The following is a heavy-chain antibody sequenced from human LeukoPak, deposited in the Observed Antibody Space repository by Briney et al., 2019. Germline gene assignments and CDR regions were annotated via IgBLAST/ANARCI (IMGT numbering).Heavy chain of an antibody. CDR3: AREAVAGTPWDYYYYYMDV. Sequence: GGSLRLSCAASGFTFSSYWMGWVRQAPGKGLEWVANIKQDGSEKYYVDSVKGRFTISRDNSKNTLYLQMNSLRAEDTAVYYCAREAVAGTPWDYYYYYMDVWGKGTTVTVSS. V-gene: IGHV3-7*01. CDR2: IKQDGSEK. D-gene: IGHD6-19*01. CDR1: GFTFSSYW. J-gene: IGHJ6*03.